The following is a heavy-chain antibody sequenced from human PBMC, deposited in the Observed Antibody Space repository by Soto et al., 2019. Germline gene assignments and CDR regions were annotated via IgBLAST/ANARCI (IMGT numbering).Heavy chain of an antibody. CDR2: INPNSGGT. J-gene: IGHJ4*02. CDR3: VKEVETVRLVAFAL. Sequence: AASVKVSCKASGYTFSGFYMHWVRQAPGQGLEWMGWINPNSGGTKSAEKFQGRVTMTRDTSISTAYMELNSLRVDDTALYYCVKEVETVRLVAFALWGQGTQVTVSS. V-gene: IGHV1-2*02. D-gene: IGHD5-18*01. CDR1: GYTFSGFY.